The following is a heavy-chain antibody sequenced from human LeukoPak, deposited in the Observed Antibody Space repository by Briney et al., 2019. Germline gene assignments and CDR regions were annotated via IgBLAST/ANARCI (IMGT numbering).Heavy chain of an antibody. D-gene: IGHD6-25*01. CDR2: IWYDGSNK. CDR3: ARDRGSGFDY. Sequence: GGSLRLSCAASGFTFSSYGMHWVRQAPGKGLEGVAVIWYDGSNKYYADSVKGRFTISRDNSKNTLYLQMNSLRAEDTAVYYCARDRGSGFDYWGQGTLVTVSS. V-gene: IGHV3-33*01. J-gene: IGHJ4*02. CDR1: GFTFSSYG.